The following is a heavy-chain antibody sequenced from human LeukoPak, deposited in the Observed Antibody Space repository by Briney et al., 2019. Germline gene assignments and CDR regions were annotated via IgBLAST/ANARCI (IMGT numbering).Heavy chain of an antibody. CDR2: ISISSSYI. D-gene: IGHD6-13*01. CDR3: ARDTDSSSWYWDYYYYYGMDV. Sequence: KPGGSLRLSCAAPGFTFSSYSMNWVRQAPGKGLEWVSSISISSSYIYYADSVKGRFTISRDNAKNSLYLQMNRLRAEDTAVYYCARDTDSSSWYWDYYYYYGMDVWGQGTTVTVSS. CDR1: GFTFSSYS. J-gene: IGHJ6*02. V-gene: IGHV3-21*01.